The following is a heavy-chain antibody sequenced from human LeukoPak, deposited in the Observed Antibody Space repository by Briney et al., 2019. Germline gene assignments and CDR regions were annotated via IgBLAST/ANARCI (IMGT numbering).Heavy chain of an antibody. J-gene: IGHJ6*02. CDR1: GGSISSYY. Sequence: SETLSLTCTVSGGSISSYYWSWIRQPPGKGLEWIGYIYYSGSTNYNPSLKSRVTISVDTSKNQFSLKLSSVTAADTAVYYCARGGSSSSYYHYGMDVWGQGTTVTVSS. CDR3: ARGGSSSSYYHYGMDV. D-gene: IGHD6-6*01. V-gene: IGHV4-59*01. CDR2: IYYSGST.